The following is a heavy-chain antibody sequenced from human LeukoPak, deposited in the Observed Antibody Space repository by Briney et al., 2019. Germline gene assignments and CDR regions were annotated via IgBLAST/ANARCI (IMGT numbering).Heavy chain of an antibody. D-gene: IGHD2-2*01. V-gene: IGHV3-30-3*01. CDR1: GFTFRSYA. Sequence: GSLRLSCAASGFTFRSYAMHWVRQAPGKGLEWVTVISYDGSNKYYADSVKGRFTISRDNSKNTLYLQMNSLRAEDTAVYYCGGPAAGTNWFDPWGQGTLVTVSS. CDR2: ISYDGSNK. CDR3: GGPAAGTNWFDP. J-gene: IGHJ5*02.